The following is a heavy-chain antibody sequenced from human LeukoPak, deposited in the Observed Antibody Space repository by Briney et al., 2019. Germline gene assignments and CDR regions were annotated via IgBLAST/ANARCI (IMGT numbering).Heavy chain of an antibody. V-gene: IGHV1-2*02. CDR1: VYKFTGYY. CDR2: INPNIGGT. J-gene: IGHJ6*03. Sequence: ASVKVSCKASVYKFTGYYLHWVRQAPGQGLEWMGWINPNIGGTHYAQKFRGRVTMTRDTSINTAYMELSSLTSDDTAVYYCAKADSHRGYSYATLAYYYMDVWGEGTTVTVSS. D-gene: IGHD5-18*01. CDR3: AKADSHRGYSYATLAYYYMDV.